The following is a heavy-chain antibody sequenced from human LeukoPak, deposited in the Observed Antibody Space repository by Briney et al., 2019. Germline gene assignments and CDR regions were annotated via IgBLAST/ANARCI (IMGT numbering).Heavy chain of an antibody. D-gene: IGHD2-2*01. CDR1: GYTFTSYY. Sequence: ASVKVSCKASGYTFTSYYMHWVRQAPGQGLEWMGWINPNSGGTNYAQKFQGRVTMTRDTSISTAYMELSRLRSGGTAVYYCARDGGRYCSSTSCYPDYWGQGTLVTVSS. V-gene: IGHV1-2*02. CDR2: INPNSGGT. CDR3: ARDGGRYCSSTSCYPDY. J-gene: IGHJ4*02.